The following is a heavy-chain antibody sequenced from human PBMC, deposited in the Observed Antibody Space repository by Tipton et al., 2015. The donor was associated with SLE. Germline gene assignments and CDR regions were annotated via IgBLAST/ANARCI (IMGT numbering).Heavy chain of an antibody. J-gene: IGHJ3*02. Sequence: SLRLSCVASGFTFSSCAMSWVRQAPGKGLEWVSIIYNGGTSTYYADAVKGRFTISRDDSENTLYLQMNSLRAEDTARYYCAKDLASDIWGQGTMVTVSS. CDR3: AKDLASDI. CDR1: GFTFSSCA. V-gene: IGHV3-23*03. CDR2: IYNGGTST.